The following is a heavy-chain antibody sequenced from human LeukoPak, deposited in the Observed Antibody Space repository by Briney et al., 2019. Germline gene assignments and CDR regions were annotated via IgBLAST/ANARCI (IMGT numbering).Heavy chain of an antibody. D-gene: IGHD2-2*02. J-gene: IGHJ5*02. V-gene: IGHV1-2*06. CDR1: GYTFTGYY. Sequence: ASVTVSCKASGYTFTGYYMHWVRQAPGQGLEWMGRINPNSGGTNYAQKFQGRVTMTRDTSISTAYMELSRLRSDDTAVYYCARVGRHCSSTSCYKEGNWFDPWGQGALVTVSS. CDR2: INPNSGGT. CDR3: ARVGRHCSSTSCYKEGNWFDP.